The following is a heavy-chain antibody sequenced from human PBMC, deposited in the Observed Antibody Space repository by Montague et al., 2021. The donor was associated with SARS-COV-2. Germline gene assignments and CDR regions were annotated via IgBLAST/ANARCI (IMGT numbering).Heavy chain of an antibody. CDR2: SYHSGTT. CDR3: ARAPYYGPGKPYQFDY. CDR1: GYSINSNYY. J-gene: IGHJ4*02. V-gene: IGHV4-38-2*02. D-gene: IGHD3-10*01. Sequence: TLSLTCTVSGYSINSNYYWGWIRQPPGKGLKWIGCSYHSGTTHYHPSLKSRVTISLDTSNNHFSLKVTSVTAADTAVYYCARAPYYGPGKPYQFDYWGRGTLVTVSS.